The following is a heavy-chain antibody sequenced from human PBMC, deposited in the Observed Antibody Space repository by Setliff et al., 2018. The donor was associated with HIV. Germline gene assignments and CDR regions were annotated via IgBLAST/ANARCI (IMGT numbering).Heavy chain of an antibody. Sequence: LRLSCAASGFTFSRYWMHWVRQAPGQGLVWVSGINNDTTTTTYADSVKGRFTISRGNAKNSLYLQMGSLRADDTAVYYCAREMAATAHPDDPYFQHWGQGTLVTVSS. D-gene: IGHD6-13*01. V-gene: IGHV3-74*01. CDR2: INNDTTTT. J-gene: IGHJ1*01. CDR1: GFTFSRYW. CDR3: AREMAATAHPDDPYFQH.